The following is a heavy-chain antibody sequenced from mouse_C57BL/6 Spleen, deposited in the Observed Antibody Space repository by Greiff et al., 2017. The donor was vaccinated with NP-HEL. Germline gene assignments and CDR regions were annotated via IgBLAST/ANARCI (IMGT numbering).Heavy chain of an antibody. CDR3: ARRGLITTVVLDY. Sequence: QVQLKQPGAELVRPGSSVKLSCKASGYTFTSYWLHWVKQRPIQGLEWIGNIDPSDSETHYNQKFKDKATLTVDKSSSTAYMQLSSLTSEDSAVYYCARRGLITTVVLDYWGQGTTLTVSS. D-gene: IGHD1-1*01. CDR2: IDPSDSET. V-gene: IGHV1-52*01. CDR1: GYTFTSYW. J-gene: IGHJ2*01.